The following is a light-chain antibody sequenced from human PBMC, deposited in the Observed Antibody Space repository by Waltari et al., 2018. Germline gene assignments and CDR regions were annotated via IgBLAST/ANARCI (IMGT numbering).Light chain of an antibody. CDR3: SSYTTSSAPGV. CDR2: EVS. J-gene: IGLJ1*01. Sequence: QSALTQPASVSGSPGQSITIPCSGTDSDVRAYDFVSWYQQHPGTAPHLIIYEVSNRPSGISNRFSAAKSGNTASLTISGLQAEDEADYYCSSYTTSSAPGVFGTGTRVTVL. V-gene: IGLV2-14*01. CDR1: DSDVRAYDF.